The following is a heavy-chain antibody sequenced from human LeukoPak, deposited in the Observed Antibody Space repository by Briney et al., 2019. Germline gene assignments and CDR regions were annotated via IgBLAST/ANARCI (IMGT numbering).Heavy chain of an antibody. CDR2: INPNSGGT. D-gene: IGHD3-10*01. V-gene: IGHV1-2*02. J-gene: IGHJ4*02. CDR1: GYTFTGYY. CDR3: ARTWFGELLVVDY. Sequence: ASVKVSCKASGYTFTGYYMRWVRQAPGQGLEWMGWINPNSGGTNYAQKFQGRVTMTRDTSISTAYMELSRLRSDDTAVYYCARTWFGELLVVDYWGQGTLVTVSS.